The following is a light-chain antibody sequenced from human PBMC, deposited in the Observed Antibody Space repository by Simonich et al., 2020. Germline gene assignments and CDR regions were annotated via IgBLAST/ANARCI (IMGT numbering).Light chain of an antibody. J-gene: IGLJ2*01. CDR3: QSADSSGTYVV. CDR1: ALPKQY. V-gene: IGLV3-25*03. CDR2: KDS. Sequence: SYELTPPPSVSVSPGQTARITCSGDALPKQYAYWYQQKPGQAPVRVIVKDSERPSGIPERFSGSSSWTTVTLTISGVQAEDEADYYCQSADSSGTYVVFGGGTKLTVL.